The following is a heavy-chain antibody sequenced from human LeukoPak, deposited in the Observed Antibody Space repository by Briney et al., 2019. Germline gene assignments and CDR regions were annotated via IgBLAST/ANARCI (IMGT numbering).Heavy chain of an antibody. CDR2: IYHSGST. Sequence: SETLSLTCTVSGYSISGGYYWGWIRQPPGKGLEWIGSIYHSGSTYYNPSLKSRVTISVDTSKNQFSLKLSSVTAADTAVYYCARDLDYYDSSVFGYWGQGTLVTVSS. D-gene: IGHD3-22*01. V-gene: IGHV4-38-2*02. CDR1: GYSISGGYY. CDR3: ARDLDYYDSSVFGY. J-gene: IGHJ4*02.